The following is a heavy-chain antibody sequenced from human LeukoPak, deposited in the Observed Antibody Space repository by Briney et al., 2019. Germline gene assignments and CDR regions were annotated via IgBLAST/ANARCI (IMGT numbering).Heavy chain of an antibody. CDR3: AKDGAAAGGTDYFDY. CDR2: IRSKANSYAT. Sequence: GGSLRLSCAASGFTFSGSAMHWVRQASGKGLEWVGRIRSKANSYATAYAASVKGRFTISRDDSKNTAYLQMNSLKTEDTAVYYCAKDGAAAGGTDYFDYWGQGTLVTVSS. J-gene: IGHJ4*02. D-gene: IGHD6-13*01. CDR1: GFTFSGSA. V-gene: IGHV3-73*01.